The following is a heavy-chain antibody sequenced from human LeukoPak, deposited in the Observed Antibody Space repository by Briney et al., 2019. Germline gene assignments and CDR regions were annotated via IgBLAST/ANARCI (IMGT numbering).Heavy chain of an antibody. CDR1: GFIVSSYY. J-gene: IGHJ4*02. CDR3: AKSASGWYNFDY. Sequence: GGSLRLSCAASGFIVSSYYMSWVRQAPGQGLEWVSTIGGSGGSTDYADSVKGRFSISRDNSKNTLYLQMKSLRAEDTAVYYCAKSASGWYNFDYWGQGTLVTVSS. V-gene: IGHV3-23*01. CDR2: IGGSGGST. D-gene: IGHD6-19*01.